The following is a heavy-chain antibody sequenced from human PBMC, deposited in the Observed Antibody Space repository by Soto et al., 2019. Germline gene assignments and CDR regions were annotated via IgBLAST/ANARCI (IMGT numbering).Heavy chain of an antibody. J-gene: IGHJ4*02. CDR2: IIPILGIA. Sequence: QVQLVQSGAEVKKPGSSVKVSCKASGGTFSSYTISWVRQAPGQGLEWMGRIIPILGIANYAQKFQGRVTITADKSTSTDYMELSSLRSEDTAGYYCEMAQGPRMDYWGQGTLVTVSS. CDR1: GGTFSSYT. D-gene: IGHD2-15*01. V-gene: IGHV1-69*02. CDR3: EMAQGPRMDY.